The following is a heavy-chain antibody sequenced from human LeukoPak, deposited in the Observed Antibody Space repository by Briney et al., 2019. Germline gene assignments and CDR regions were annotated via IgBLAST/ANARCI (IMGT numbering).Heavy chain of an antibody. D-gene: IGHD3-22*01. V-gene: IGHV3-21*01. CDR2: ISSSSSYI. CDR1: GFAFSSYS. Sequence: GGSLRLSCAASGFAFSSYSMNWVRQAPGKGLEWVSSISSSSSYIYYADPVKGRFTISRDNAKNSLYLQMNSLRAEDTAVYYCARDHYYDSSGYYGYWGQGTLVTVSS. CDR3: ARDHYYDSSGYYGY. J-gene: IGHJ4*02.